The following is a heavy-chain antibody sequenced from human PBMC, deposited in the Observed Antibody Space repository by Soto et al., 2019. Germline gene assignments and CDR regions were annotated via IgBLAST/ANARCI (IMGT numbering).Heavy chain of an antibody. Sequence: EVQLVQSGGGLVQPGGSLRLSCAASGFTFSDYYMDWVRRAPGKGLEGVGRIRNKANNYATEYAASLKGRVTFSRDDSENSLYLQMNSLETEDTAVYWCTREKRYYNNLTSFYFDNWGQGTLVTVSS. J-gene: IGHJ4*02. D-gene: IGHD3-10*01. CDR1: GFTFSDYY. CDR2: IRNKANNYAT. CDR3: TREKRYYNNLTSFYFDN. V-gene: IGHV3-72*01.